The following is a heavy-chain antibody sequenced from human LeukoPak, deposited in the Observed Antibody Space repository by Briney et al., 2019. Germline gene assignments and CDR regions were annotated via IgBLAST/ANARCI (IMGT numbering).Heavy chain of an antibody. Sequence: SETLSLTCTVSGGSISSYYWIWIRQPPGKGLEWIGYIYYIGSTNNNPSLKRRVTISIDTSKNQFSLKLSSVTAADTAVYYCARGGYSNFDYWGQGTLVTVSS. CDR3: ARGGYSNFDY. D-gene: IGHD4-11*01. J-gene: IGHJ4*02. CDR1: GGSISSYY. CDR2: IYYIGST. V-gene: IGHV4-59*01.